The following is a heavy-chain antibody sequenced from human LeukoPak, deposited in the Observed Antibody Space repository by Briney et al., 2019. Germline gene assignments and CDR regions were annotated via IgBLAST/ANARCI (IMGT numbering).Heavy chain of an antibody. V-gene: IGHV3-48*01. D-gene: IGHD3-3*01. CDR2: IDARSGIT. Sequence: GGSLRLSCAASGFTFTIFGFNWVRQAPGKVPEWVSYIDARSGITYYADSVQGRFTISRDNAQESVFLQMNSLRADDTAVYYCARTYDFGRGPPGDAFDNWGPGTLVTVSS. J-gene: IGHJ3*02. CDR3: ARTYDFGRGPPGDAFDN. CDR1: GFTFTIFG.